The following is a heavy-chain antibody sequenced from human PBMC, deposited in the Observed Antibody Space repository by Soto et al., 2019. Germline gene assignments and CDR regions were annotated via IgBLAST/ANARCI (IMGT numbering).Heavy chain of an antibody. D-gene: IGHD6-13*01. CDR1: GFTFNNYN. Sequence: GGSLRLSCAASGFTFNNYNMNWVRQAPGKGLEWVSSISTTGAYIQYADSVKGRFTISRDNAKNSLYLQMNSLRAEDTAVYYCARDSSSWSIWFDPWGQGTLVTVSS. V-gene: IGHV3-21*01. CDR2: ISTTGAYI. CDR3: ARDSSSWSIWFDP. J-gene: IGHJ5*02.